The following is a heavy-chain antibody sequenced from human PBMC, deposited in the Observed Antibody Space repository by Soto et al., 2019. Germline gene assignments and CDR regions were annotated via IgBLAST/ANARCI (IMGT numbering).Heavy chain of an antibody. V-gene: IGHV3-21*01. CDR3: ALSAVDGMHX. J-gene: IGHJ6*02. D-gene: IGHD6-25*01. CDR1: GFTFSSYS. CDR2: ISRSSIYI. Sequence: LRLSCAASGFTFSSYSMNWVRQAPGKGLEWVSSISRSSIYIYYADSVKGRFTISRDNAKNSLYLQMNRLRAEDTAVYYCALSAVDGMHXWGQGTTVTVS.